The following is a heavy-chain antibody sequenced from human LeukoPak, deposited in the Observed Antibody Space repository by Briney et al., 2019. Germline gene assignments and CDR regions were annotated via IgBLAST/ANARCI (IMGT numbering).Heavy chain of an antibody. J-gene: IGHJ5*02. CDR3: AKGTSYYDSRGYPVWGFDP. CDR1: GGSISSDY. D-gene: IGHD3-22*01. V-gene: IGHV4-4*07. Sequence: SETLSLTCTVSGGSISSDYWSWIRQPAGKGLEWIGRIYTSGSTNYNPSLKSRVTMSVDTSKNQFSLKQSSVTAADTAVYYCAKGTSYYDSRGYPVWGFDPWGQGTLVTVSS. CDR2: IYTSGST.